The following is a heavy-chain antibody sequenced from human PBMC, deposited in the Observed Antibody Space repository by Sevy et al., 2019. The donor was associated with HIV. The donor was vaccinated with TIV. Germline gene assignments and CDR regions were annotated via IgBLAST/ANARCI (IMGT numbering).Heavy chain of an antibody. CDR2: IYYSGST. Sequence: SETLSLTCTVSGGSISSYYWSWIRQPPGKGLEWIGYIYYSGSTNYNPSLKSRVTISVDTSKNQFSLKLSSVTAADTAVYYCAREKRPSITHYYGSGSYYDNWLDPWGQGTLVTVSS. CDR1: GGSISSYY. V-gene: IGHV4-59*01. CDR3: AREKRPSITHYYGSGSYYDNWLDP. J-gene: IGHJ5*02. D-gene: IGHD3-10*01.